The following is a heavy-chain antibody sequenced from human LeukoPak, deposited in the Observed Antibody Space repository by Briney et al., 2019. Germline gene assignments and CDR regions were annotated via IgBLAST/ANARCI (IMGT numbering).Heavy chain of an antibody. J-gene: IGHJ4*02. CDR1: GGSIGSYY. CDR3: ARVAVATRLGYFDY. CDR2: IYYSGST. D-gene: IGHD5-12*01. V-gene: IGHV4-59*01. Sequence: PSETLSLTCTVSGGSIGSYYWSWIRQPPGKGLEWIGYIYYSGSTNYNPSLKSRVTISVDTSKNQFSLKLSSVTAADTAMYYCARVAVATRLGYFDYWGQGTLVTVSS.